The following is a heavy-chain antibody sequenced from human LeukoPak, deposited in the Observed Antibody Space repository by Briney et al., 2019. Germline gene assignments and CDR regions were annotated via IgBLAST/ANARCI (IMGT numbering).Heavy chain of an antibody. J-gene: IGHJ3*02. CDR1: GFTFSSYS. CDR3: AREGSPLSYSSSWPPI. V-gene: IGHV3-48*01. D-gene: IGHD6-13*01. Sequence: PGGSLRLSCAASGFTFSSYSMNWVRQAPGKGLEWVSYISSGTSSTSTIYYADSVKGRFTISRDNAKNSLYLQMNSLRAEDTAVYYCAREGSPLSYSSSWPPIWGQGTMVTVSS. CDR2: ISSGTSSTSTI.